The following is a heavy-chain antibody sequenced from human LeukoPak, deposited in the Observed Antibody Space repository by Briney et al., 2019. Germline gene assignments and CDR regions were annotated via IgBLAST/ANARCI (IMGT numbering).Heavy chain of an antibody. Sequence: GGSLRLSCAASGFTFTNYWMHWVRQAPGMGLVWVTRLPPDELGIIYADSVKGRFTVSRDNAKNTVYLQMNNLRVDDTAMYYCVGTIASRGSEYWGQGALVTVSS. J-gene: IGHJ4*02. V-gene: IGHV3-74*01. D-gene: IGHD6-6*01. CDR2: LPPDELGI. CDR1: GFTFTNYW. CDR3: VGTIASRGSEY.